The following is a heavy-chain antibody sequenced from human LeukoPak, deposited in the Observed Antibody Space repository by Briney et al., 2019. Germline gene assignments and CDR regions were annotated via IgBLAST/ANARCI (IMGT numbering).Heavy chain of an antibody. Sequence: SETLSLTCAVYGGSFSGYYWSWIRQPPGKGLEWIGEINHSGSTNHNPSLKSRVTISVDTSKNQFSLKLSSVTAADTAVYYCARARIIAVAARSVYFQHWGQGTLVTVSS. D-gene: IGHD6-19*01. CDR2: INHSGST. CDR1: GGSFSGYY. J-gene: IGHJ1*01. V-gene: IGHV4-34*01. CDR3: ARARIIAVAARSVYFQH.